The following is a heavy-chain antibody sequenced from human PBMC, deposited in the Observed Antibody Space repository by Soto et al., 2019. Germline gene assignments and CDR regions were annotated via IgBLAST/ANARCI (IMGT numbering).Heavy chain of an antibody. J-gene: IGHJ4*02. CDR1: GGSFSGYY. CDR2: INHSGST. Sequence: QVQLQQWGAGLLKPSETLSLTCAVYGGSFSGYYWSWIRQPPGKGLEWIGEINHSGSTNYNPSLKSRVTISVATSKNQFSLKLSSVTAADTAVYYCARAPYSGSYYSALRTYDYGGQGTLVTVSS. D-gene: IGHD1-26*01. V-gene: IGHV4-34*01. CDR3: ARAPYSGSYYSALRTYDY.